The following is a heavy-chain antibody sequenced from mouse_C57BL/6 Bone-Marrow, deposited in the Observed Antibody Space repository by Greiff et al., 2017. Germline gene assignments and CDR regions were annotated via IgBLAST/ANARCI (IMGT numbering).Heavy chain of an antibody. CDR1: VYAFSSYW. CDR3: ARAGPFDV. Sequence: VTLMESGAELVKPGASVKISCKASVYAFSSYWLNWVQQRPGKRLEWIGQIYPGAGDTYYNGKFQGKATLTADKSSITAYSQLSSLNAEDSAVYFCARAGPFDVWGTGTTVTVSS. CDR2: IYPGAGDT. J-gene: IGHJ1*03. V-gene: IGHV1-80*01.